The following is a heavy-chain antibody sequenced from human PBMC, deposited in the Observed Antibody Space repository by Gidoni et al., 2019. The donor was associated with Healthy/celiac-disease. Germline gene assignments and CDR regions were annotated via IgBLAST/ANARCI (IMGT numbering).Heavy chain of an antibody. J-gene: IGHJ3*02. CDR2: IRSKAYGGTT. Sequence: EVQLVESGGGLVKPGRSLRLSCTTSGFTFGDYAMSWFRQAPGKGLEWVGFIRSKAYGGTTEYAASVKGRFTISRDDTKSIAYLQMNSLKTEDTAVYYCTRGIRVEYYDGSDYWDDAFDIWGQGTMVTVSS. V-gene: IGHV3-49*05. D-gene: IGHD3-22*01. CDR3: TRGIRVEYYDGSDYWDDAFDI. CDR1: GFTFGDYA.